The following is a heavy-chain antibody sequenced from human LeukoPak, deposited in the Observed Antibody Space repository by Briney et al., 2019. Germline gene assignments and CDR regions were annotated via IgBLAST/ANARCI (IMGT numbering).Heavy chain of an antibody. V-gene: IGHV4-34*01. CDR3: ASLGNGPY. J-gene: IGHJ4*02. CDR2: INHSGST. Sequence: SETLSLTCAVYGGSFSGYYWSWIRQPPGKGLEWIGEINHSGSTSYNPSLKSRVTISVDTSKNQFSLKLSSVTAADTAVYYCASLGNGPYWGQGTLVTVSS. CDR1: GGSFSGYY.